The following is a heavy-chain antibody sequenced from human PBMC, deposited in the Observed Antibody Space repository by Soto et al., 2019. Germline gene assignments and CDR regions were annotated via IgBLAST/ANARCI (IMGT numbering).Heavy chain of an antibody. V-gene: IGHV4-31*03. D-gene: IGHD2-15*01. CDR3: ARSGGSNSWYGVFDF. Sequence: QVQLQESGPGLVKPSQTLSLTCTVSSDSITSGPYYWSWVRQHPGRGLEWIGYIYYRGNSYYNPSLKRRISISLDRSKNQFSLELNSVTAADTAVYYCARSGGSNSWYGVFDFWGQGTLVTVSS. CDR2: IYYRGNS. J-gene: IGHJ4*02. CDR1: SDSITSGPYY.